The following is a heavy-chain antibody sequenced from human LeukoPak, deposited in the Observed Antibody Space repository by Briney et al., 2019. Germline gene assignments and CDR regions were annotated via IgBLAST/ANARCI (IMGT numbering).Heavy chain of an antibody. CDR2: ISSSSSYI. CDR1: GFTFSSYS. J-gene: IGHJ4*02. Sequence: GGSLRLSCAASGFTFSSYSMNWVRQAPGKGLEWVSSISSSSSYIYYADSVKGRFTISRDNAKNSLYLQMNSLRAEDTALYYCARAGDYYDSSGYYYYFDYWGQGTLVTVSS. CDR3: ARAGDYYDSSGYYYYFDY. V-gene: IGHV3-21*01. D-gene: IGHD3-22*01.